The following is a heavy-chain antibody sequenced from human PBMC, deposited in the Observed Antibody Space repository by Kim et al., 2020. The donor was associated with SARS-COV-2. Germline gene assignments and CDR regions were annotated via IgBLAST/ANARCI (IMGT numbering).Heavy chain of an antibody. J-gene: IGHJ6*02. CDR3: ARDGGYDFWSGYYMGMDV. D-gene: IGHD3-3*01. V-gene: IGHV4-59*01. Sequence: SRVTISVDTSKNQFSLKLSSVTAADTAVYYCARDGGYDFWSGYYMGMDVWGQGTTVTVSS.